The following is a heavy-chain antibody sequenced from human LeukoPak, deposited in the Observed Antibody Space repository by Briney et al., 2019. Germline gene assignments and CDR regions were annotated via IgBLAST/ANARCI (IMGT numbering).Heavy chain of an antibody. J-gene: IGHJ3*02. D-gene: IGHD2-15*01. CDR1: GGSISSYY. CDR3: ARVAPQNAYCSGGSCYAFDI. Sequence: RTSETLSLTCTVSGGSISSYYWSWIRQPPGKGLEWIGYIYYSGSTNYGPSLKSRVTISVDTSKNQFSLKLSSVTAADTAVYYCARVAPQNAYCSGGSCYAFDIWGQGTMVTVSS. V-gene: IGHV4-59*01. CDR2: IYYSGST.